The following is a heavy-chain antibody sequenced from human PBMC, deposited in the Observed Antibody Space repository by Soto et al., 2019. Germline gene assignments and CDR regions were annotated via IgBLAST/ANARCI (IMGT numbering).Heavy chain of an antibody. D-gene: IGHD2-15*01. J-gene: IGHJ4*02. Sequence: ASVTVSCKASGYTFTSYAMHWVRQAPGQRLEWMGWINAGNGNTKYSQKFQGRVTITRDTSASTAYMELSSLRSEDTAVYYCVRNAFSVAATKRHFDYWGQGTLVTVSS. CDR2: INAGNGNT. V-gene: IGHV1-3*01. CDR3: VRNAFSVAATKRHFDY. CDR1: GYTFTSYA.